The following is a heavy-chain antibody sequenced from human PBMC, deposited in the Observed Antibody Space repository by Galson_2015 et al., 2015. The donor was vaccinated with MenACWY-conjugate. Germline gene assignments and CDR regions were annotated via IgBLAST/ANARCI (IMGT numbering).Heavy chain of an antibody. Sequence: SLRLSCAASGFIFNKFAMTWIRQAPGKGLKWVSAASGSGGVTYHADSVKGRFTISRDNSKNTLYLQMTSLKAEDTAIYYCAKGPLYDSSGSDSDYFDYWGQGTLVTVSS. CDR3: AKGPLYDSSGSDSDYFDY. J-gene: IGHJ4*02. CDR2: ASGSGGVT. D-gene: IGHD3-22*01. CDR1: GFIFNKFA. V-gene: IGHV3-23*01.